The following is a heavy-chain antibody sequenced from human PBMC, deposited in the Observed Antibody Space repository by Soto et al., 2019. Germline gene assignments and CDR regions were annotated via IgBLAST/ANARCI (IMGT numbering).Heavy chain of an antibody. D-gene: IGHD2-2*01. Sequence: GSLRLSCAASGFTFSSYAMSWVRQAPGKGLEWVSAISGSGGSTYYADSVKGLFTISRDNAKNTLYLQMNSLRAEDTAAYYCARDLSSCSSARCYSYYYGMDVWGQGTTVTVSS. J-gene: IGHJ6*02. CDR3: ARDLSSCSSARCYSYYYGMDV. CDR2: ISGSGGST. CDR1: GFTFSSYA. V-gene: IGHV3-23*01.